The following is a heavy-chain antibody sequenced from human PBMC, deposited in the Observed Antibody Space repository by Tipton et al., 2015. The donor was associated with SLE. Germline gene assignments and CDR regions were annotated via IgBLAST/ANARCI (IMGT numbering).Heavy chain of an antibody. Sequence: TLSLTCTVSGGSISSYYWSWIRQPPGKGLEWIGYIYYSGSTNYNPSLKSRVTISVDTSKNQFSLKLSSVTAADTAVYYCARGREQWLEWYFDLWGRGTLATVSS. CDR1: GGSISSYY. V-gene: IGHV4-59*01. CDR2: IYYSGST. D-gene: IGHD6-19*01. CDR3: ARGREQWLEWYFDL. J-gene: IGHJ2*01.